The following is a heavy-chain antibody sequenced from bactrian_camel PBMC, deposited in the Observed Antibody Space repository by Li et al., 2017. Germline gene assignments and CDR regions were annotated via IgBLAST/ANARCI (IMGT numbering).Heavy chain of an antibody. V-gene: IGHV3S31*01. CDR1: GFTFSDYA. CDR3: SVATTSGTFNY. Sequence: EVQLVESGGDSVQSGGSLRLSCAASGFTFSDYAMSWVRQAPGKGLEWVSAIDHSGENTFYADSVKGRFTISKDSAENTLYLQMNSLKPEDTALYYCSVATTSGTFNYWGQGTQVTVS. D-gene: IGHD5*01. CDR2: IDHSGENT. J-gene: IGHJ4*01.